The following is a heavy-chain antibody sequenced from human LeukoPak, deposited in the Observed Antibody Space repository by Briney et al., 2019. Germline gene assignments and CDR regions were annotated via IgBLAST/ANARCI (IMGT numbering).Heavy chain of an antibody. V-gene: IGHV4-34*01. CDR3: ARAISYYDYVWGSYRYRSNYYYYYMDV. CDR1: GFTFSSYA. J-gene: IGHJ6*03. D-gene: IGHD3-16*02. Sequence: PGGSLRLSCAASGFTFSSYAMSWIRQPPGKGLEWIGEINHSGSTNYNPSLKSRVTISVDTSKNQFSLKLSSVTAADTAVYYCARAISYYDYVWGSYRYRSNYYYYYMDVWGKGTTVTVSS. CDR2: INHSGST.